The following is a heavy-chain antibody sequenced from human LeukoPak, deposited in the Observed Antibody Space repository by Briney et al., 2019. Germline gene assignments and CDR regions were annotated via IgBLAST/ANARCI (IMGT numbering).Heavy chain of an antibody. CDR3: ARAYIDYSKSFDY. CDR2: INPNSGGT. V-gene: IGHV1-2*02. D-gene: IGHD4-11*01. J-gene: IGHJ4*02. Sequence: ASVKVSCKASGYTFTGYYVHWVRQAPGQGLEWMGWINPNSGGTNYAQKFQGRVTMTRDTSISTAYMELSRLRSDDTAVYYCARAYIDYSKSFDYWGQGTLVTVSS. CDR1: GYTFTGYY.